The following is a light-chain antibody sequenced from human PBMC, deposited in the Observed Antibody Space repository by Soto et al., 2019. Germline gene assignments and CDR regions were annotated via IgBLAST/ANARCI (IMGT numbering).Light chain of an antibody. CDR3: QHYVSSPPLYF. J-gene: IGKJ2*01. CDR1: QSVSTCC. Sequence: EIVLTQSPGTLSLSPGERATLSCRASQSVSTCCLAWYQQKPGQAPRLLIYGASNRATGIPDRFSGSGSGTDFTLTISRLEPEDFAVYYCQHYVSSPPLYFFGQWTKLEIK. V-gene: IGKV3-20*01. CDR2: GAS.